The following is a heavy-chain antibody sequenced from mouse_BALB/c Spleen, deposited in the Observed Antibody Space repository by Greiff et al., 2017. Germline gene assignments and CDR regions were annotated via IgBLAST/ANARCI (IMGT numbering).Heavy chain of an antibody. Sequence: SGAELARPGASVKLSCKASGYTFTSYWMQWVKQRPGQGLEWIGAIYPGDGDTRYTQKFKGKATLTADKSSSTAYMQLSSLASEDSAVYYCARSYGNRAWFATGAKGLWSLSLQ. J-gene: IGHJ3*01. D-gene: IGHD2-10*02. CDR3: ARSYGNRAWFAT. CDR1: GYTFTSYW. V-gene: IGHV1-87*01. CDR2: IYPGDGDT.